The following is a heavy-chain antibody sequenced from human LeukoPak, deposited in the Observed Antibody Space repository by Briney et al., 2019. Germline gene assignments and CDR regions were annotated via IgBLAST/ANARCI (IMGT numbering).Heavy chain of an antibody. J-gene: IGHJ4*02. D-gene: IGHD6-19*01. Sequence: SETLSLTCAVYGGSFSGYYWSWIRQPPGKGLEWIGEINHSGSTNYNPSLKSRVTISVDTSKNQFSLKLSSVTAADTAVYYCARSSGWRDYWGQGTLVTVSS. CDR3: ARSSGWRDY. CDR2: INHSGST. CDR1: GGSFSGYY. V-gene: IGHV4-34*01.